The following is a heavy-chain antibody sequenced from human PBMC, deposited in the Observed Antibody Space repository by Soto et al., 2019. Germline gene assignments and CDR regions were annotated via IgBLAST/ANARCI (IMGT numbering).Heavy chain of an antibody. V-gene: IGHV1-69*12. CDR1: GGTFSSYA. CDR3: ARGEIEYSSSPRDY. D-gene: IGHD6-6*01. J-gene: IGHJ4*02. Sequence: QVQLVQSGAEVKKPGSSVKVSCKASGGTFSSYAISWVRQAPGQGLEWMGGIIPIFGTANYAQKFQGRDTXSAXEXRSTGYMELSSLRSEDTAVYYCARGEIEYSSSPRDYWGQGTLVTVSS. CDR2: IIPIFGTA.